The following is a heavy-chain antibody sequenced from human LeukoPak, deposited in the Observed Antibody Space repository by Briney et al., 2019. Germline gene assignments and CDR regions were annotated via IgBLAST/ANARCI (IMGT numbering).Heavy chain of an antibody. Sequence: GGSLRLSCAASGFTFSTYWMHWVRQAPGKGLVWVSRINSYGNSTNYADSVKGRFTISRDNAKNTLYLQMNSLRAEDTAVYYCASEVLLWFGGGPGPQDIWGQGTMVTVSS. V-gene: IGHV3-74*01. J-gene: IGHJ3*02. D-gene: IGHD3-10*01. CDR1: GFTFSTYW. CDR3: ASEVLLWFGGGPGPQDI. CDR2: INSYGNST.